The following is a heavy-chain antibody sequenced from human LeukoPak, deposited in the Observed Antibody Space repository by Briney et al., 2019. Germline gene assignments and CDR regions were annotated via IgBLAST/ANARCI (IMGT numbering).Heavy chain of an antibody. Sequence: GGSLRLSCAASGFAFNNYAMTWVRQAPGKGLEWVSNINDNGGQRHCADSVKGRFTISRDNSKNTLFLQMDSLRAEDTAVYYCAKTQWKVGATDYFDYWGQGILVTVSS. D-gene: IGHD1-26*01. V-gene: IGHV3-23*01. CDR1: GFAFNNYA. J-gene: IGHJ4*02. CDR3: AKTQWKVGATDYFDY. CDR2: INDNGGQR.